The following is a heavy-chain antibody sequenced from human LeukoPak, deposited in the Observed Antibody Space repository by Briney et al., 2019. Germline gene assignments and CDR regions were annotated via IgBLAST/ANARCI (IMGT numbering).Heavy chain of an antibody. CDR1: GFSSTSYA. J-gene: IGHJ4*02. Sequence: GGSLRLSCAASGFSSTSYAMSWVRQAPGKGLEWVANIKQDGSEKCYVDSVKGRFTISRDNAKNSLYLQMNSLRAEDTAVYYCARSDKVESSGWPPYDYWGQGTLVTVSS. CDR2: IKQDGSEK. CDR3: ARSDKVESSGWPPYDY. D-gene: IGHD6-19*01. V-gene: IGHV3-7*01.